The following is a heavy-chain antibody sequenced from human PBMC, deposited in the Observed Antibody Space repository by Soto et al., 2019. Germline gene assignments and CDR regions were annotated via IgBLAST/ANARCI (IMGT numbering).Heavy chain of an antibody. CDR3: AREKNTXFGVVPQIAYYYYGMDV. J-gene: IGHJ6*02. CDR1: GYTFTGYY. CDR2: INPNSGGT. D-gene: IGHD3-3*01. Sequence: GASVKVSCKASGYTFTGYYMHWVRQAPGQGLEGMGWINPNSGGTNYAQKFQGRVTMTRDTSISTAYMELSRLRSDDTAVYYCAREKNTXFGVVPQIAYYYYGMDVWGQGTTVTVSS. V-gene: IGHV1-2*02.